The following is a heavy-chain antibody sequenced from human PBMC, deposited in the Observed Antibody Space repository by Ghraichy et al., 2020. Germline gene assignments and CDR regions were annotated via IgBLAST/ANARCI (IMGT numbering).Heavy chain of an antibody. CDR3: AREVAAAGRSFDY. CDR1: GFTFSSYW. Sequence: GGSLRLSCAASGFTFSSYWMHWVRQAPGKGLVWVSRIYTNGSSTSYADSVKGRFTISRDNAKNMLYLQMNSLRAEDTAVYYCAREVAAAGRSFDYWGQGALVTVSS. CDR2: IYTNGSST. V-gene: IGHV3-74*01. J-gene: IGHJ4*02. D-gene: IGHD6-13*01.